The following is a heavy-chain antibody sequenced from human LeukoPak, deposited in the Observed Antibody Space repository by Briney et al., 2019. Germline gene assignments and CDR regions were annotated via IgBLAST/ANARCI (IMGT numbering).Heavy chain of an antibody. D-gene: IGHD6-13*01. Sequence: SETLSLTCAVSGYSISSGYYWGWIWQPPGKGLEWIGSIYHSGSTYYNPSLKSRVTISVDTSKNQFSLKLSSVTAADTAVYYCARVRSHSSSWYGNHYFDYWGQGTLVTVSS. J-gene: IGHJ4*02. CDR3: ARVRSHSSSWYGNHYFDY. V-gene: IGHV4-38-2*01. CDR2: IYHSGST. CDR1: GYSISSGYY.